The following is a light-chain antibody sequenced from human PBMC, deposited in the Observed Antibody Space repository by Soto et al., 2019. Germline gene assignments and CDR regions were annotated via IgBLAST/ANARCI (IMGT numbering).Light chain of an antibody. V-gene: IGLV1-40*01. J-gene: IGLJ1*01. CDR3: QSYDNSLSAYV. CDR1: SSNIGAGYD. CDR2: SNS. Sequence: SALAQPPSVSGAPGQKVTISCTGSSSNIGAGYDLHWYQQLPGTAPKLLLYSNSNRPSGVPDRFSGSKSGTSASLAITGLQAEDEADYYCQSYDNSLSAYVFGTGTKVNV.